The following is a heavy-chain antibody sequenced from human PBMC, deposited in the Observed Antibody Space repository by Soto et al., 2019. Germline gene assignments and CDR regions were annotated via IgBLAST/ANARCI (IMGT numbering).Heavy chain of an antibody. CDR1: GGSFSGYY. Sequence: PSETLSLTCAVYGGSFSGYYWSWIRQPPGKGLEWIGEINHSGSTNYNPSLKSRVTISVDTSKNQFSLKLSSVTTADTAVYYCGAQDYVAKGYHFETWGQGTRVTVAS. CDR2: INHSGST. J-gene: IGHJ4*02. CDR3: GAQDYVAKGYHFET. D-gene: IGHD4-17*01. V-gene: IGHV4-34*01.